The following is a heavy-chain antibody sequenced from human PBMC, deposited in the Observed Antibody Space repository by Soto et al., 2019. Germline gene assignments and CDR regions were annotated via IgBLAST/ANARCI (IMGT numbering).Heavy chain of an antibody. Sequence: PSQTLSLTCAISGDSVSSNSAARNWIRQSPSRGLEWLGRTYYRSKWYNDYAVSVKSRITINPDTSKNQFSLQLNSVTPEDTAVYYCARGGYSSSWYSSYYYYGIDVWGQGTTVTVSS. CDR2: TYYRSKWYN. CDR3: ARGGYSSSWYSSYYYYGIDV. CDR1: GDSVSSNSAA. D-gene: IGHD6-13*01. V-gene: IGHV6-1*01. J-gene: IGHJ6*02.